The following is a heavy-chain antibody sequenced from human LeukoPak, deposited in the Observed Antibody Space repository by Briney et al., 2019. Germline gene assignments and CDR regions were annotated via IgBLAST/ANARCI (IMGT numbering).Heavy chain of an antibody. CDR2: ISSDGSST. CDR3: ARVIRSGWEGELSD. D-gene: IGHD6-25*01. CDR1: GFTFSSYW. V-gene: IGHV3-74*01. J-gene: IGHJ4*02. Sequence: GGSLRLSCAASGFTFSSYWMHWVRQAPGKGLVWVSRISSDGSSTNYAGSVKGRFTISRDNAKNTLYLQMNSLRAEDTAVYYCARVIRSGWEGELSDWGQGTLVTVSS.